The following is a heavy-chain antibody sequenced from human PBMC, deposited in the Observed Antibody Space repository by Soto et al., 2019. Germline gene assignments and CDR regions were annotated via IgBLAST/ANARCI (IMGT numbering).Heavy chain of an antibody. CDR2: IYYRGRT. D-gene: IGHD5-18*01. V-gene: IGHV4-31*03. Sequence: QVQLQESGPGLVKPSQTLALTCTVSGGSVGSGNYYWSWIRQPPGKGLEWIGYIYYRGRTSYNPSLKSRVDISLDTSRNQFSLKLTSMTAADTAVYYCTRSDTAMSSSFWYFDLWGRGTLVTVSS. J-gene: IGHJ2*01. CDR1: GGSVGSGNYY. CDR3: TRSDTAMSSSFWYFDL.